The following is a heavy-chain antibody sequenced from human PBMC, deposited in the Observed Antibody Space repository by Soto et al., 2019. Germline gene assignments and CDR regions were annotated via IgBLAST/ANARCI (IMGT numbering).Heavy chain of an antibody. Sequence: SEPMSLTCTVASEANCPYSSSWFPQPPGKGLEWIGYIFYSGNTKYNPFLKSRLSISVDPSKNQFSLKLSSVTAADTAIFYWAREGGGYRFDYCAQGILVTVSS. V-gene: IGHV4-59*01. CDR1: SEANCPYS. CDR3: AREGGGYRFDY. CDR2: IFYSGNT. D-gene: IGHD1-26*01. J-gene: IGHJ4*02.